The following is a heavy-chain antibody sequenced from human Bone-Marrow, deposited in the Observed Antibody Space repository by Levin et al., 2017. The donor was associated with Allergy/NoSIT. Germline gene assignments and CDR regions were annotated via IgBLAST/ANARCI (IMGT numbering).Heavy chain of an antibody. Sequence: GESLKISCAASGFTFSNYWMSWVRQAPGKGLEWVANIKPDGSEIYYVDSVKGRFTISRDNAKNSLYLQMNSLRTEDTAVYYCARGGNYYLDWGQGPLVTVSS. CDR3: ARGGNYYLD. CDR1: GFTFSNYW. D-gene: IGHD3-10*01. J-gene: IGHJ4*02. V-gene: IGHV3-7*04. CDR2: IKPDGSEI.